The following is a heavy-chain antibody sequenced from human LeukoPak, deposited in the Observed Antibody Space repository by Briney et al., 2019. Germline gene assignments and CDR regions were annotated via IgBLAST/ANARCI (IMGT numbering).Heavy chain of an antibody. CDR1: ALTFSRHV. J-gene: IGHJ1*01. D-gene: IGHD3-10*01. CDR3: ARDAEEKGYGRPVEYFQH. Sequence: HAGGSLRLSCASSALTFSRHVINWVRQAPGKGLEWVSAISGYGDSTFYADSVKGRFSISRDNSKNTVYLQIDSLRVEDTAVYYCARDAEEKGYGRPVEYFQHWGQGTLVTVSS. CDR2: ISGYGDST. V-gene: IGHV3-23*01.